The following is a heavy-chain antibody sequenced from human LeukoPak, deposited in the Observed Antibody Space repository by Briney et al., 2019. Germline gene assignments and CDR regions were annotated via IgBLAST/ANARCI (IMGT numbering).Heavy chain of an antibody. CDR1: GFTFSSYW. CDR3: ARDNRVGATRANWFDP. J-gene: IGHJ5*02. V-gene: IGHV3-7*01. CDR2: IKQDGSEK. Sequence: PGGSLRLSCAASGFTFSSYWMSWVRQAPGKGLEWVANIKQDGSEKYYVDSVKGRFTISRDNAKNSPYLQMNSLRAEDTAVYYCARDNRVGATRANWFDPWGQGTLVTVSS. D-gene: IGHD1-26*01.